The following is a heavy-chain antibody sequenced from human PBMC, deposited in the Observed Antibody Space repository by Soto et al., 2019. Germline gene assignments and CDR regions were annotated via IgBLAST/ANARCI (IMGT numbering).Heavy chain of an antibody. D-gene: IGHD5-12*01. CDR1: GYTFTSYG. J-gene: IGHJ4*02. V-gene: IGHV1-18*01. CDR2: ISAYNGNT. CDR3: ARDANSGYDLRPDY. Sequence: ASVKVSCKASGYTFTSYGISWVRQAPGQGLEWMGWISAYNGNTNYAQKLQGRVTMTTDTSTSTAYMELRSLRSDDTAVYYRARDANSGYDLRPDYWGQGTLVTVSS.